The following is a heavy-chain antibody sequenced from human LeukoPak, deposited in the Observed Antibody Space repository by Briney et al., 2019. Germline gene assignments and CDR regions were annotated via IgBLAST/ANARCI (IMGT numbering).Heavy chain of an antibody. J-gene: IGHJ4*02. CDR3: AGLSVVQAPYYFDY. Sequence: SETLSLTCTVSGGAISSYYWSWIRQPAGKGLEWIGRIYTSGSTNYNPSLKSRVTMSVDTSKNQFSLKLSSVTAADTAVYYCAGLSVVQAPYYFDYWGQGTLVTVSS. V-gene: IGHV4-4*07. CDR1: GGAISSYY. D-gene: IGHD3-10*01. CDR2: IYTSGST.